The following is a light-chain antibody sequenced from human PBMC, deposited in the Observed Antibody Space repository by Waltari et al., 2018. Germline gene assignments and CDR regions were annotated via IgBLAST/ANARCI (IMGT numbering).Light chain of an antibody. V-gene: IGKV1-39*01. Sequence: DIKMTQSPSSVFDSVGNRVTITCRASQYISNYLNWYQQIPGKAPKVLIYDSSSLQSGVPSRFSGSRSGTDFTLTISSLQVDDFATYYCQQSYSTPRTFGQGTKVEMK. J-gene: IGKJ1*01. CDR1: QYISNY. CDR3: QQSYSTPRT. CDR2: DSS.